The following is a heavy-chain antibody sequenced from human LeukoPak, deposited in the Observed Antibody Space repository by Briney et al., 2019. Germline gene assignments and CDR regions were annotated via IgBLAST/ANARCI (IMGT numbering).Heavy chain of an antibody. V-gene: IGHV3-23*01. D-gene: IGHD6-19*01. CDR1: GFTFSNYA. CDR2: ITSGDST. Sequence: GGPLRLSCAASGFTFSNYAVSWVRQAPGKGLEWVSVITSGDSTYYADSVKGRFTISRDNSKNTLYLQMNSLRAEDTAVYYCAKDNGQWLLFDYWGQGTLVTVSS. J-gene: IGHJ4*02. CDR3: AKDNGQWLLFDY.